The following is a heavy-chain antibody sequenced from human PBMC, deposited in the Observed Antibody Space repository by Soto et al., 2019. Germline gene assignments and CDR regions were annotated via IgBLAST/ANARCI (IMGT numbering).Heavy chain of an antibody. CDR3: TTGDQWPVGLYYYYMDV. J-gene: IGHJ6*03. V-gene: IGHV3-15*01. CDR2: IRSDGGTT. Sequence: NPGGSLRLPCATSGFDLSTYAMSWVRQAPGKGLEWVSTIRSDGGTTDYAAPVKGRFTIARDDSKNTLYLQMNSLKTEDAAVYYRTTGDQWPVGLYYYYMDVWGKGTTVPVS. CDR1: GFDLSTYA. D-gene: IGHD6-19*01.